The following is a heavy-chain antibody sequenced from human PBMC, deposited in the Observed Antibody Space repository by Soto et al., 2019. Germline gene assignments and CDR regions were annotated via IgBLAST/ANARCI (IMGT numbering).Heavy chain of an antibody. V-gene: IGHV3-21*01. Sequence: GGSLRLSCAASGFTFSSYSMNWVRQAPGKGLEWVSSISSSSSYIYYADSVKGRSTISRDNAKNSLYLQMNSLRAEDTAVYYCARDLSGFGESISDYWGQGTLVTVSS. J-gene: IGHJ4*02. CDR1: GFTFSSYS. CDR3: ARDLSGFGESISDY. D-gene: IGHD3-10*01. CDR2: ISSSSSYI.